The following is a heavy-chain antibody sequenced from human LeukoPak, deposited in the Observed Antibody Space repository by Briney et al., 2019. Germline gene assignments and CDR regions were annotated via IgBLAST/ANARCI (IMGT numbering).Heavy chain of an antibody. CDR2: IYPGDSDT. CDR3: ARHEGSKYYDFWSGYYTIDY. D-gene: IGHD3-3*01. Sequence: GESLKISCKGSGYSFTSYWIGWVRQMPGKGLEWMGIIYPGDSDTRYSPFFQGQVTISADKSISTAYLQWSSLKASDTAMYYCARHEGSKYYDFWSGYYTIDYWGQGTLVTVSS. V-gene: IGHV5-51*01. CDR1: GYSFTSYW. J-gene: IGHJ4*02.